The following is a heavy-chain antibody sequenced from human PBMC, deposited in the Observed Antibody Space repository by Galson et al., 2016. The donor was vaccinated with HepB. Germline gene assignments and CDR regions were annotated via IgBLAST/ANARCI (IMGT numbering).Heavy chain of an antibody. Sequence: QSGAEVKTSGESLKISCRGSGYSFGSYWIGWVRQMPGKGLEWMGIISPGDFDIRYGPSFQGQVTISVDKPISTAYLQWSSLTASDTAMYYCARSLTGWYDFWGAIYNYYAMDVWGQGTTVTVS. CDR1: GYSFGSYW. J-gene: IGHJ6*02. D-gene: IGHD3-3*01. V-gene: IGHV5-51*01. CDR3: ARSLTGWYDFWGAIYNYYAMDV. CDR2: ISPGDFDI.